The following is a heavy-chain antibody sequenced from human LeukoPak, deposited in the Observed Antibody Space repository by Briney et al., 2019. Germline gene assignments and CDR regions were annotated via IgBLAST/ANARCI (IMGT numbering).Heavy chain of an antibody. J-gene: IGHJ5*02. D-gene: IGHD3-16*01. CDR1: GGSISSSRDY. V-gene: IGHV4-39*07. Sequence: SETLSLTCTVSGGSISSSRDYWGWIRQPPGKGLEWIGSIYYSGSTYYNPSLKSRVTISVDTSKNQFSLKLSSVTAADTAVYYCARDYVNWFDPWGQGTLVTVSS. CDR3: ARDYVNWFDP. CDR2: IYYSGST.